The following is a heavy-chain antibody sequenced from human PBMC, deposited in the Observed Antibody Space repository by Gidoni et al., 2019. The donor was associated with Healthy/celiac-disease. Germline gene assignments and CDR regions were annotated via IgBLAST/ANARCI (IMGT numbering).Heavy chain of an antibody. CDR2: ISYDGSNK. Sequence: QVQLVESGGGVVQPGRSLRLSCAASGFTFSSYAMHWVRQAPGKGLEWVAVISYDGSNKYYADSVKGRFTISRDNSKNTLYLQMNSLRAEDTAVYYCARVPGVGGKGNYYFDYWGQGTLVTVSS. CDR3: ARVPGVGGKGNYYFDY. J-gene: IGHJ4*02. CDR1: GFTFSSYA. D-gene: IGHD2-15*01. V-gene: IGHV3-30-3*01.